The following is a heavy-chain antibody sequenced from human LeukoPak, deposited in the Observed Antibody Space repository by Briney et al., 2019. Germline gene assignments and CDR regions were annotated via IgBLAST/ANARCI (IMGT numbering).Heavy chain of an antibody. CDR1: GFSFSTSA. V-gene: IGHV3-23*01. D-gene: IGHD2-21*02. CDR3: ADMKGGGGDPIGGFDF. Sequence: GGSLRLSCAASGFSFSTSAMSWVRPAPGKGLEWVSTIRGSSETTYYAGSVKGRFTISRDDCRSTLYLQMTSLRVDDTALYHCADMKGGGGDPIGGFDFWGQGTLVTVSS. J-gene: IGHJ4*02. CDR2: IRGSSETT.